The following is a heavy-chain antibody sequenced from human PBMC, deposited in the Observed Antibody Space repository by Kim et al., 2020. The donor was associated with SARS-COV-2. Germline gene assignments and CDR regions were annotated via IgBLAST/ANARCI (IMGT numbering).Heavy chain of an antibody. D-gene: IGHD6-6*01. CDR1: GFRFINNA. CDR3: SCPCSSSH. CDR2: IYGSGVT. V-gene: IGHV3-23*01. Sequence: GSLRLSCEVSGFRFINNAFSWVRQAPGKGLEWVSDIYGSGVTVYTDSVTGRFTVSRAYSTRTLYLPLSSLRDDDTALYYCSCPCSSSHWGQGTLVTVSS. J-gene: IGHJ4*02.